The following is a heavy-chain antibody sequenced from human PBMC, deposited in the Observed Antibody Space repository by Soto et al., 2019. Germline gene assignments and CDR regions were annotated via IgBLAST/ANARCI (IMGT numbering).Heavy chain of an antibody. J-gene: IGHJ4*02. Sequence: EVQLLESGGGLVQPGGSLRLSCAASGFTFSSYAMSWVRQAPGKGLEWVSAISGSGGSTYYADSVKGRFTISRDNSKNTLYLQMNRLRAEDTAVYYCAKALGGSSEFYYFDYWGQGTLVTVSS. V-gene: IGHV3-23*01. CDR2: ISGSGGST. CDR1: GFTFSSYA. CDR3: AKALGGSSEFYYFDY. D-gene: IGHD6-6*01.